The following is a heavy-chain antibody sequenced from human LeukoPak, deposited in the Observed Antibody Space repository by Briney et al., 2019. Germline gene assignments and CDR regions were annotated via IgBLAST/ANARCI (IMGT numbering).Heavy chain of an antibody. J-gene: IGHJ4*02. CDR1: GYTFTSYG. D-gene: IGHD6-19*01. V-gene: IGHV1-18*01. CDR3: ARVGSSGWYVHPTLDF. CDR2: ISAYNGNT. Sequence: GASVKVSCKASGYTFTSYGISWVRQAPGQGLEWMGWISAYNGNTNYAQKLQGRVTMTTDTSTSTAYMELRSLRSDDTALYYCARVGSSGWYVHPTLDFWGQGTLVTVSS.